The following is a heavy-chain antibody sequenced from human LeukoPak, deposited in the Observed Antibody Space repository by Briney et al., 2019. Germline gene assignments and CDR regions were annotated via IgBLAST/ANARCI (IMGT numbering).Heavy chain of an antibody. D-gene: IGHD6-6*01. J-gene: IGHJ6*02. CDR1: GFTFDDYT. CDR3: ARSIEHYYYGMDV. Sequence: GGSLRLSCAGSGFTFDDYTMYWVRQAPGKGLEWGSVIYSGGSTYYADSVKGRFTISRDNSKNTLYLQMNSLRAEDTAVYYCARSIEHYYYGMDVWGQGTTVTVPS. CDR2: IYSGGST. V-gene: IGHV3-53*01.